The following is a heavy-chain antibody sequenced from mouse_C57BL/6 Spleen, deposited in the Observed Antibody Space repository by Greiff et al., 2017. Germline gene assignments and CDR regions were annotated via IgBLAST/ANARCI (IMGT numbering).Heavy chain of an antibody. CDR1: GFTFSSYG. CDR2: ISSGGSYT. D-gene: IGHD2-4*01. J-gene: IGHJ2*01. V-gene: IGHV5-6*02. CDR3: ARQDDYAFDY. Sequence: DVMLVESGGDLVKPGGSLKLSCAASGFTFSSYGMSWVRQTPDKRLEWVATISSGGSYTYYPDSVKGRFTISIDTAKNTLYLQMSSLKSEDTAMYYCARQDDYAFDYWGQGTTLTVSS.